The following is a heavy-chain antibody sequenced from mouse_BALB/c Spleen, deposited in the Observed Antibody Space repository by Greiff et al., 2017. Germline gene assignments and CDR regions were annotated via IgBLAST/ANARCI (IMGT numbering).Heavy chain of an antibody. V-gene: IGHV2-6-7*01. CDR1: GFSLTGYG. CDR2: ICGDGST. Sequence: VKLMESGPGLVAPGQSLTISCTASGFSLTGYGVNWVRQPPGKGLEWLGMICGDGSTAYYSALKYRLSTSKDNSKCHVFSKMNSLQTDDKARYYCARDQCSYGNYFRGAMDYWGQGTSVTVSS. CDR3: ARDQCSYGNYFRGAMDY. D-gene: IGHD2-10*02. J-gene: IGHJ4*01.